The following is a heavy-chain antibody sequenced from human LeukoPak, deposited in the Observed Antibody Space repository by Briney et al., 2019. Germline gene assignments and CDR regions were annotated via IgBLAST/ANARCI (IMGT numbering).Heavy chain of an antibody. CDR1: GFTFYSYA. J-gene: IGHJ4*02. CDR3: AKDPHCSSTSCHSDY. CDR2: ISYDGSNK. Sequence: GGSVTLSCAGSGFTFYSYAMHWHPQAQGKGRVGGTVISYDGSNKYYADSVKGRFTISRDNSKNTLYLQMNSLRAEDTAVYYCAKDPHCSSTSCHSDYWGQGTLVTVSS. D-gene: IGHD2-2*01. V-gene: IGHV3-30-3*01.